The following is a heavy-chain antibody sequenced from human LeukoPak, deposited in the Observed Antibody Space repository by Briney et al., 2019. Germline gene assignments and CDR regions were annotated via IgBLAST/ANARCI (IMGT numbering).Heavy chain of an antibody. V-gene: IGHV4-59*08. Sequence: SETLSLTCTASVGSISRYYWSWIRQPPGTELEWIGDIYYNGSTNYNPSLKSRVTISVDTSKNQFSLKLNSVTAADTAVYYCARANNHGNFELRGFRYFDLWGRGSLVTVSS. CDR2: IYYNGST. D-gene: IGHD1-14*01. CDR3: ARANNHGNFELRGFRYFDL. CDR1: VGSISRYY. J-gene: IGHJ2*01.